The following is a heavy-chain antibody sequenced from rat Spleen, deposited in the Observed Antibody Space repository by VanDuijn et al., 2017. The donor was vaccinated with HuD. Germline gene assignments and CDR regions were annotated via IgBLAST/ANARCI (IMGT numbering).Heavy chain of an antibody. CDR2: ISFDGGRN. D-gene: IGHD1-1*01. CDR3: TTLYYRGSDWFTY. J-gene: IGHJ3*01. CDR1: GFTFSDSY. Sequence: EVQLVESGGGLVQPGRSLKLSCAASGFTFSDSYMAWVRQAPTKGLERVETISFDGGRNFYRDSVKGRFTISRDNAKRSLYLQMDSLRSEDTATYYCTTLYYRGSDWFTYWGQGTLVTVSS. V-gene: IGHV5-20*01.